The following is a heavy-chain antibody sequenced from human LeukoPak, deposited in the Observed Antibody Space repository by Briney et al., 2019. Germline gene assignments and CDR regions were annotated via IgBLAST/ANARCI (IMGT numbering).Heavy chain of an antibody. D-gene: IGHD1-7*01. CDR3: ASGVRVDNWNSAFDY. CDR1: GYTFTSYA. J-gene: IGHJ4*02. V-gene: IGHV1-3*01. CDR2: INAGNGNT. Sequence: ASVKVSCKASGYTFTSYAMHWVRQAPGQRLEWMGWINAGNGNTKYSQKFQGRVTITRDTSASTAYMELRRLRSDDTAVYYCASGVRVDNWNSAFDYWGQGTLVTVSS.